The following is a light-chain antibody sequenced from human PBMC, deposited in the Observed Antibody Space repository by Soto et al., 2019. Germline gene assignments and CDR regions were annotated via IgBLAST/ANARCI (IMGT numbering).Light chain of an antibody. Sequence: DIQMTQSPSSLSASVGDRVTITCRAGQDINIYLAWYQQKPGKVPKLLISAASTLQSGVPSRFSGSGSGTDFTLTISSLQPEDVATYYCQKYEGAPLTLGGGTKVEIK. CDR1: QDINIY. J-gene: IGKJ4*01. CDR2: AAS. CDR3: QKYEGAPLT. V-gene: IGKV1-27*01.